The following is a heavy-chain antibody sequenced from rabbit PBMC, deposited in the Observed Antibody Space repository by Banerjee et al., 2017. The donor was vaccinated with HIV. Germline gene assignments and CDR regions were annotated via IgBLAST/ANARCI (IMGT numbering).Heavy chain of an antibody. CDR2: IYAGSSGST. V-gene: IGHV1S40*01. CDR3: ARDAGTTYYSGYFNL. CDR1: GFSFSSHYY. J-gene: IGHJ4*01. D-gene: IGHD8-1*01. Sequence: QSLEESGGDLVKPGASLTLPCTASGFSFSSHYYMCWVRQAPGKGLEWLACIYAGSSGSTYYASWAKGRFTISKTSSTTVTLQMTSLTAADTATYFCARDAGTTYYSGYFNLWGPGTLVTVS.